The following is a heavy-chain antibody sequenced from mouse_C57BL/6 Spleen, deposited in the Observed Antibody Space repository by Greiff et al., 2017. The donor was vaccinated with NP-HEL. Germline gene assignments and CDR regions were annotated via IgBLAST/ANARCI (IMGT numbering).Heavy chain of an antibody. J-gene: IGHJ2*01. Sequence: QVQLQQPGAELVKPGASVKLSCKASGYTFTSYWMHWVKQRPGQGLEWIGMIHPNSGSTNYNEKFKSKATLTVDKSSSTAYMQLSSLTSEDSAVYYCSSHGTAVVGGDYFDYWGQGPTLTVSS. CDR2: IHPNSGST. V-gene: IGHV1-64*01. D-gene: IGHD1-1*01. CDR1: GYTFTSYW. CDR3: SSHGTAVVGGDYFDY.